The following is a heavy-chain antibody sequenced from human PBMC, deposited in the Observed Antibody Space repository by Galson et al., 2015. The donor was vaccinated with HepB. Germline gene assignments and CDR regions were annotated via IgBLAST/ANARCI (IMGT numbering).Heavy chain of an antibody. J-gene: IGHJ4*02. CDR1: GITFSDYY. V-gene: IGHV3-11*01. CDR2: ISNSGSII. CDR3: ARISAAALPGDF. D-gene: IGHD6-6*01. Sequence: SLRLSCAASGITFSDYYISWIRQAPGKGLEWVSYISNSGSIIYYADSVKGRFTISRDNAKNSLYLQMSSLRAEDTAVYYCARISAAALPGDFWGQGTLVTVSS.